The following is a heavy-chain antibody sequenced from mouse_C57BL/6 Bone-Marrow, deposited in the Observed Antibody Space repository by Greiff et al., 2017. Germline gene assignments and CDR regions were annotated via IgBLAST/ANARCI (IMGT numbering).Heavy chain of an antibody. Sequence: VQLLQPGAELVKPGASVKLSCKASGYTFTSYWMQWVKQRPGQGLEWIGEIYPSDGYTNYNPKFTGKATLTVDTSSSTAYMQLSSLTSEDAAVYYCARRDCDEWCADWGQGTLVTVSA. CDR3: ARRDCDEWCAD. CDR2: IYPSDGYT. V-gene: IGHV1-50*01. CDR1: GYTFTSYW. J-gene: IGHJ3*01.